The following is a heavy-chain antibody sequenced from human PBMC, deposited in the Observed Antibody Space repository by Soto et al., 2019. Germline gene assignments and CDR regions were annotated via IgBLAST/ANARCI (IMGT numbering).Heavy chain of an antibody. Sequence: SETLSLTCAVSGGSISSSNWWSWVRQPPGKGLEWIGEIYHSGSTNYNPSLKSRVTISVDKSKNQFSLKLSSVTAADTAVYYCARKTRPDELLWFGELLTRNAFDIWGQGTMVTVSS. CDR2: IYHSGST. CDR1: GGSISSSNW. D-gene: IGHD3-10*01. CDR3: ARKTRPDELLWFGELLTRNAFDI. V-gene: IGHV4-4*02. J-gene: IGHJ3*02.